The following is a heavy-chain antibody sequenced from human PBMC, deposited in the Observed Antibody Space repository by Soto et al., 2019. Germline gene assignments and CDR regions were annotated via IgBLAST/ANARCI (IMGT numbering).Heavy chain of an antibody. CDR2: IYPGDSDT. D-gene: IGHD3-3*02. V-gene: IGHV5-51*01. CDR1: GYSFTRYW. J-gene: IGHJ6*02. CDR3: ARLSLVGLKQHFEQPEYGMDV. Sequence: PGESLKISCKGPGYSFTRYWICRDRQIPGKGLEWMGIIYPGDSDTRYSPSFQGQVTISADKSISTAYLQWSSLKASDTAMYYCARLSLVGLKQHFEQPEYGMDVWGQGTTVTVSS.